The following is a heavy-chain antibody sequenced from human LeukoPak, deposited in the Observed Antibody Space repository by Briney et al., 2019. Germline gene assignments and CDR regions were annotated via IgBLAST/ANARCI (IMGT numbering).Heavy chain of an antibody. J-gene: IGHJ3*02. CDR2: INHSGSP. CDR3: ARDYVEQQLVTDAFDI. D-gene: IGHD6-13*01. V-gene: IGHV4-34*01. CDR1: GGSFSDYY. Sequence: SETLSLICAVYGGSFSDYYWTWIRQPPGKGLEWIGEINHSGSPNNNPSLKSRVSISFDTSKNQFSLKLTSVTAADTAVYYCARDYVEQQLVTDAFDIWGQGTMVTVSS.